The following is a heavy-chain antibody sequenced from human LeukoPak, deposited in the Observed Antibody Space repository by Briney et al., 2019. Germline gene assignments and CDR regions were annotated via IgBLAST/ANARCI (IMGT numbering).Heavy chain of an antibody. CDR2: IYYSGST. CDR1: GGSISSHY. J-gene: IGHJ4*02. Sequence: SETLSLTCTVSGGSISSHYWSWIRQPPGKGLEWIGYIYYSGSTNYNPSLKSRVTISVDTSKNQFSLKLSSVTAADTAVYYCARVPSIAPRSYFDYWAREPWSPSPQ. D-gene: IGHD6-6*01. CDR3: ARVPSIAPRSYFDY. V-gene: IGHV4-59*11.